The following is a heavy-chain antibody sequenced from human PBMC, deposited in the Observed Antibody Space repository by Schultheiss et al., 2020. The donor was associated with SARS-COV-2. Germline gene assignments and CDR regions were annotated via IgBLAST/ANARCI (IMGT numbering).Heavy chain of an antibody. Sequence: SETLSLTCTVSGGSISSYYWSWIRQPPGKGLEWIGYIYYSGSTNYNPSLKSRVTISVDTSKNQFSLKLSSVTAADTAVYYCARVGNYDSSGYYWGLDAFDIWGQGTMVTVSS. J-gene: IGHJ3*02. CDR1: GGSISSYY. V-gene: IGHV4-59*08. CDR2: IYYSGST. CDR3: ARVGNYDSSGYYWGLDAFDI. D-gene: IGHD3-22*01.